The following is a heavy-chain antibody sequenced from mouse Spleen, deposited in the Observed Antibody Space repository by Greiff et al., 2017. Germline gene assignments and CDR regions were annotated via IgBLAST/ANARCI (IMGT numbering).Heavy chain of an antibody. CDR1: GYTFSSYW. CDR2: ILPGSGST. CDR3: ARGDYDGGFAY. Sequence: QVQLKQSGAELMKPGASVKISCKATGYTFSSYWIEWVKQRPGHGLEWIGEILPGSGSTNYNEKFKGKATFTADTSSNTAYMQLSSLTSEDSAVYYCARGDYDGGFAYWGQGTLVTVSA. J-gene: IGHJ3*01. V-gene: IGHV1-9*01. D-gene: IGHD2-4*01.